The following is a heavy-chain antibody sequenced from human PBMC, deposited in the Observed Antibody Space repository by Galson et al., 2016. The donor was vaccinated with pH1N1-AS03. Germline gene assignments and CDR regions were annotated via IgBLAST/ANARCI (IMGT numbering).Heavy chain of an antibody. CDR3: AREPWGSTQGEY. CDR2: TYGGGDT. CDR1: GFTINNTY. J-gene: IGHJ4*02. V-gene: IGHV3-53*01. D-gene: IGHD3-16*01. Sequence: SLRLSCAASGFTINNTYMSWVRQAPGKGLEGVSVTYGGGDTFYADSVKGRLTISRDNSKHTVYLQMNSLRVEDTAVYYCAREPWGSTQGEYWGQGTLVTVSS.